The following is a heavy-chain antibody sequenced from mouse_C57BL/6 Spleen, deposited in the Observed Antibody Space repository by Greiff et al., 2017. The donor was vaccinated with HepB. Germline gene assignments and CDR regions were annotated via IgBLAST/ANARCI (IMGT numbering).Heavy chain of an antibody. CDR1: GYTFTSYG. D-gene: IGHD1-1*01. CDR2: IYPRSGNT. V-gene: IGHV1-81*01. CDR3: AYYYGSSSYYFDY. Sequence: VKVVESGAELARPGASVKLSCKASGYTFTSYGISWVKQRTGQGLEWIGEIYPRSGNTYYNEKFKGKATLTADKSSSTAYMELRSLTSEDSAVYFCAYYYGSSSYYFDYWGQGTTLTVSS. J-gene: IGHJ2*01.